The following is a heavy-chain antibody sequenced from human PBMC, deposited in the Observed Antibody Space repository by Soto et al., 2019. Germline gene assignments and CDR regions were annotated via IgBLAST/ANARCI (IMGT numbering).Heavy chain of an antibody. D-gene: IGHD6-25*01. CDR3: ARHSGYTSYYYYYYMDV. V-gene: IGHV5-51*01. CDR2: IYPGDSDT. Sequence: GESLKISCKGSGYSFTSYWIGWVRQMPGKGLEWMGIIYPGDSDTRYSPSFQGQVTISADKSISTAYLQWSSLKASDTAMYYFARHSGYTSYYYYYYMDVWGKGTTVTVSS. CDR1: GYSFTSYW. J-gene: IGHJ6*03.